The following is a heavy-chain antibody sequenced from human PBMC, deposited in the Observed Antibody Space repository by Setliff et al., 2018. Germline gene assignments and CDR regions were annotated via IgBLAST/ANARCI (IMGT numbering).Heavy chain of an antibody. CDR3: VRVTSGRLDFDY. CDR2: INTDNGVT. J-gene: IGHJ4*02. Sequence: GASVKVSCKASGYTFTSYGISWVRQAPGQGLEWMGYINTDNGVTYYAQKFQGRVTITTDTSTNTAYMEVRSLRSEDTAVYYCVRVTSGRLDFDYWGQGTPVTVSS. V-gene: IGHV1-18*01. D-gene: IGHD6-19*01. CDR1: GYTFTSYG.